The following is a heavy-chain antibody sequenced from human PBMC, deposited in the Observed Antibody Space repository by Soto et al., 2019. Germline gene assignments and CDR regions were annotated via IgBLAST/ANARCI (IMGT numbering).Heavy chain of an antibody. Sequence: GGSLRLSCAASGFTVSSNSMSWVRQAPGKGLEWVSVIYSGGSTYYADSVKGRFTISRHNSKNTLYLQMNSLRAEDTAVYYCARVLNGDYVPYYYYYMDVWGKGTTVTVSS. D-gene: IGHD4-17*01. J-gene: IGHJ6*03. CDR3: ARVLNGDYVPYYYYYMDV. CDR2: IYSGGST. CDR1: GFTVSSNS. V-gene: IGHV3-53*04.